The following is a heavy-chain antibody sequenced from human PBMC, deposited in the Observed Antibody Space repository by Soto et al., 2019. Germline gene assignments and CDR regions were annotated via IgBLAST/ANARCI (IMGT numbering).Heavy chain of an antibody. CDR3: ARVVRATTPKWGELDY. D-gene: IGHD1-26*01. CDR2: ISAYNGDA. V-gene: IGHV1-18*01. Sequence: ASVKVSCKGSGYTFPSYGISWVRQAPGQGLEWMGWISAYNGDANYAQKLQGRVTMTTDTSTSTAYMELRSLRSDDTAVYYCARVVRATTPKWGELDYWGQGTLVTVSS. CDR1: GYTFPSYG. J-gene: IGHJ4*02.